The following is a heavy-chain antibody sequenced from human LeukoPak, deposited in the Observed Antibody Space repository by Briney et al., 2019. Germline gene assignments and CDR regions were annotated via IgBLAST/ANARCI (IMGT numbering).Heavy chain of an antibody. V-gene: IGHV3-11*04. D-gene: IGHD3-16*01. Sequence: GGSLRLSCAASGLTFSDYYMTWIRQAPGKGLEWVSSISGTGTTIYSADSVRGRFTVSRDNATNSLFLHMNSLRAEDTAVYYCGGQITMLIVVPYLELWGQGTLVPVSS. J-gene: IGHJ1*01. CDR3: GGQITMLIVVPYLEL. CDR1: GLTFSDYY. CDR2: ISGTGTTI.